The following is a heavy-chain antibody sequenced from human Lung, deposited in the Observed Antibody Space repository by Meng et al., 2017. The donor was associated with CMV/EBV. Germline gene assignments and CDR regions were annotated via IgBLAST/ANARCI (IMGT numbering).Heavy chain of an antibody. J-gene: IGHJ4*02. V-gene: IGHV1-2*02. CDR3: ARNTIFGVGTFDY. CDR1: GYTVTGYY. Sequence: KTAGYTVTGYYMPWVRQAPGQGLEWMGWINPNSGGTNYAQKFQGRVTMTRDTSISTAYMELSRLRSDDTAVYYCARNTIFGVGTFDYWGQGTLVTVSS. CDR2: INPNSGGT. D-gene: IGHD3-3*01.